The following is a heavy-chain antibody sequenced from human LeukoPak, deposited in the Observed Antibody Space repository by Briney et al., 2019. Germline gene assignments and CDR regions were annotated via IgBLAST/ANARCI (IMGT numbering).Heavy chain of an antibody. Sequence: GGSLRLSCAASGFTVSSNYMSWVRQAPGKGLEWVSVIYSGGSTYYADSVKGRFTISRDNSKNTLYLQMNSLRAEDTAVYYCARDLLFSSSWYDYWGQGTLVTVSS. CDR1: GFTVSSNY. J-gene: IGHJ4*02. D-gene: IGHD6-13*01. CDR3: ARDLLFSSSWYDY. V-gene: IGHV3-53*01. CDR2: IYSGGST.